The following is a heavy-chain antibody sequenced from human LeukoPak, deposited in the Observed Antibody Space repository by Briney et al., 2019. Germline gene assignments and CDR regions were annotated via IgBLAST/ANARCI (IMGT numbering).Heavy chain of an antibody. Sequence: GGSLRLSCAASGFTFSSYGMHWVRQAPGKGLEWVAFIRYDGSNKYYADSVKGRFTISRDNSKNTLYLQMNSLRAEDTAVYYCADPGLGVGATRPLVGYWGQGTLVTVSS. D-gene: IGHD1-26*01. CDR2: IRYDGSNK. J-gene: IGHJ4*02. CDR3: ADPGLGVGATRPLVGY. V-gene: IGHV3-30*02. CDR1: GFTFSSYG.